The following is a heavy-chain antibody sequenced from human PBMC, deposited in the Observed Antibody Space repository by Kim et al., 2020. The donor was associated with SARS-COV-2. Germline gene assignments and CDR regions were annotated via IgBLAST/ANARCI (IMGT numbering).Heavy chain of an antibody. D-gene: IGHD3-22*01. CDR2: ISGSGGST. V-gene: IGHV3-23*01. CDR1: GFTFSSYA. Sequence: GGSLRLSCAASGFTFSSYAMSWVRQAPGKGLEWVSAISGSGGSTYYADSVKGRFTISRDNSKNTLYLQMNSLRAEDTAVYYCAKPRGTMIVVVWGGDAFDIWGQGTMVTVSS. J-gene: IGHJ3*02. CDR3: AKPRGTMIVVVWGGDAFDI.